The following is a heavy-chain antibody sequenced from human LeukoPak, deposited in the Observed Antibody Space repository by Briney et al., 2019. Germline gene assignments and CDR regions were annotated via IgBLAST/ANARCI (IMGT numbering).Heavy chain of an antibody. J-gene: IGHJ4*02. Sequence: GGSLRLSCAASGFTFTSFAMNWVRQAPGKGLEWVSSIVANGDTYYADSVKGRFTISRDNSQNTLSLQMNSLRGEDTAVYYCAKGALERCTGVKCYPFDYWGQGTLVAVSS. D-gene: IGHD2-8*02. CDR2: IVANGDT. V-gene: IGHV3-23*01. CDR1: GFTFTSFA. CDR3: AKGALERCTGVKCYPFDY.